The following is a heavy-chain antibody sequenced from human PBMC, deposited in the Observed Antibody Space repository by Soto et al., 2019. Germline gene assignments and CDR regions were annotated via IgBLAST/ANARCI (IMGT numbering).Heavy chain of an antibody. V-gene: IGHV4-4*07. Sequence: NPSETLSLTCTVSGGSISSYYWSWIRQPAGKGLEWIGRIYTSGSTNYNPSLKSRVTMSVDTSKNQFSLKLSSVTAADTAVYYCARDLSYSSSSQGWFDPWGQGTLVTVSS. CDR3: ARDLSYSSSSQGWFDP. CDR1: GGSISSYY. D-gene: IGHD6-6*01. J-gene: IGHJ5*02. CDR2: IYTSGST.